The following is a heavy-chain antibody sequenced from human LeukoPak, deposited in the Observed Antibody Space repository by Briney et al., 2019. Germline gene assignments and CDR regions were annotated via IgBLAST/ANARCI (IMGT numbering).Heavy chain of an antibody. V-gene: IGHV4-59*08. CDR3: ARQNPAAAGQGLDY. Sequence: KPSETPSLPCTVSGGPLSGYYWGWIPQPPREGTEWLWYISHIGSTNYSPSLKSRITISVDTSKNQFSLKLTSVTAADTAVYYCARQNPAAAGQGLDYWGQGALVTVSS. CDR1: GGPLSGYY. J-gene: IGHJ4*02. D-gene: IGHD6-13*01. CDR2: ISHIGST.